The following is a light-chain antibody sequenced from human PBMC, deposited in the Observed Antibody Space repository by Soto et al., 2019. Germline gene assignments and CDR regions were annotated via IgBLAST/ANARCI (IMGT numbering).Light chain of an antibody. CDR1: QGVSID. CDR2: AVS. Sequence: DIQLTQSPSFLYASVGDRVSITCRASQGVSIDLAWYQQNPGKAPKLLIYAVSTLQSGVPSRFSGSGSGTEFTLTISGLQAEDFATYYCQQLNSYPRTFGQGNKVEIK. V-gene: IGKV1-9*01. CDR3: QQLNSYPRT. J-gene: IGKJ1*01.